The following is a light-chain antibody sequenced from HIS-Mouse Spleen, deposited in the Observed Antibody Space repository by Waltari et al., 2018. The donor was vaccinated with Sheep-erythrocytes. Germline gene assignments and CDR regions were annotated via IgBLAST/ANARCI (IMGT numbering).Light chain of an antibody. CDR3: QASDSSTAWNVV. V-gene: IGLV3-1*01. J-gene: IGLJ2*01. Sequence: SYELTQPPSVSVSPGQTASITCSGEKLGDKYACWYQQKPGQSPVLVIYQDSKRPSGIPERFSGSNSGNTATLTISGTQAMDEADYYCQASDSSTAWNVVFGGGTKLTVL. CDR1: KLGDKY. CDR2: QDS.